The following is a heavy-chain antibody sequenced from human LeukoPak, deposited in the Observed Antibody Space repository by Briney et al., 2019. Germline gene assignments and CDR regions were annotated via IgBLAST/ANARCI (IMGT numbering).Heavy chain of an antibody. D-gene: IGHD6-13*01. CDR2: ISSSGSTI. CDR1: GFTFGSYS. CDR3: ARDAAAGIYYYYYMDV. V-gene: IGHV3-48*04. Sequence: GGSLRLSCAASGFTFGSYSMNWVRQAPGKGLEWVSYISSSGSTIYYADSVKGRFTISRDNAKNSLYLQMNSLRAEDTAVYYCARDAAAGIYYYYYMDVWGKGTTVTISS. J-gene: IGHJ6*03.